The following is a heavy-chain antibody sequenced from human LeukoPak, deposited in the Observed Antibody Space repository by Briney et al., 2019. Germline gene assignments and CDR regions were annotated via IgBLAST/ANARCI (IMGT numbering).Heavy chain of an antibody. D-gene: IGHD3-9*01. Sequence: FXGXXIHWMRXAPXQGLEWMGWVNANSGGTNYAQKFQGRVTMTRDTSISTDYLELRRLRSGDAAVYYCERALGVLTGRAGTRAFEIWGQGTMVTVSS. V-gene: IGHV1-2*02. CDR3: ERALGVLTGRAGTRAFEI. CDR2: VNANSGGT. CDR1: FXGXX. J-gene: IGHJ3*02.